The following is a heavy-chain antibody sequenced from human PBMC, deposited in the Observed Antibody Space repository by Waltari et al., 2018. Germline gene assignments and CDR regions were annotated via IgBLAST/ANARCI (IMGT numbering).Heavy chain of an antibody. J-gene: IGHJ4*02. Sequence: QVQLQESGPGLVKPSETLSLTCAVSGYSISSGSYWGWIRQPPGKGLEWIGSIYHSGSTYYNPSLKSRVTISVDTSKNQFSLKLSSVTAADTAVYYCARLRGRQQLVNYWGQGTLVTVSS. CDR2: IYHSGST. CDR1: GYSISSGSY. D-gene: IGHD6-13*01. CDR3: ARLRGRQQLVNY. V-gene: IGHV4-38-2*01.